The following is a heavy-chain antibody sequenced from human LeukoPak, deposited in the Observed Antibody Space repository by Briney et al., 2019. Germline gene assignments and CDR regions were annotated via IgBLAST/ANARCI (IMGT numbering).Heavy chain of an antibody. CDR3: AQSGDSTAFDI. V-gene: IGHV3-21*04. CDR1: GFTFSSYS. J-gene: IGHJ3*02. Sequence: GGSLRLSCAASGFTFSSYSMNWVRQAPGKGLEWVSSISSSSSYIYYADSVKGRFTISRDNAKNSLYLQMNSLRAEDTALYYCAQSGDSTAFDIWGQGTMVTVSS. CDR2: ISSSSSYI. D-gene: IGHD2-21*02.